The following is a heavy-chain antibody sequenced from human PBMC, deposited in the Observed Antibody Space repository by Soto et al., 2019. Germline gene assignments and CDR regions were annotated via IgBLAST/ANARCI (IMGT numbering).Heavy chain of an antibody. CDR3: ATVTTVTTSFDY. J-gene: IGHJ4*02. V-gene: IGHV4-59*01. Sequence: SETLSLTCXVSGGSISSYYWSWIRQPPGKGLEWIGYIYYSGSTNYDPSLKSRVTISVDTSKNQFSLKLSSVTAADTAVYYCATVTTVTTSFDYWGQGTLVTVSS. CDR2: IYYSGST. D-gene: IGHD4-17*01. CDR1: GGSISSYY.